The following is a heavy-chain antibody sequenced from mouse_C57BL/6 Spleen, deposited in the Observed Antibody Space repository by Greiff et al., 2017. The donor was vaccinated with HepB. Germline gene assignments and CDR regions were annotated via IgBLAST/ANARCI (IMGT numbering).Heavy chain of an antibody. CDR2: ISSGSSTI. D-gene: IGHD2-1*01. V-gene: IGHV5-17*01. J-gene: IGHJ3*01. CDR3: AREGNYVSWFAY. Sequence: EVKLMESGGGLVKPGGSLKLSCAASGFTFSDYGMHWVRQAPEKGLEWVAYISSGSSTIYYADTVKGRFTISRDNAKNTLFLQMTSLRSEDTAMYYCAREGNYVSWFAYWGQGTLVTVSA. CDR1: GFTFSDYG.